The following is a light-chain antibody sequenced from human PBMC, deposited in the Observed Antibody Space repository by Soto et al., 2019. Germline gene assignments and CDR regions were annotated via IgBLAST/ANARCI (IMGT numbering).Light chain of an antibody. CDR1: NIGSKS. Sequence: SYELTQPPSVSVAPGKTARITCGGNNIGSKSVHWYQQKPGQAPVLVIYYDSDRPSGIPERFSGSNSGNTATLTISRVEAGDEADYYCQVWDSSSDLAVFGTGTKVTVL. V-gene: IGLV3-21*04. CDR3: QVWDSSSDLAV. J-gene: IGLJ1*01. CDR2: YDS.